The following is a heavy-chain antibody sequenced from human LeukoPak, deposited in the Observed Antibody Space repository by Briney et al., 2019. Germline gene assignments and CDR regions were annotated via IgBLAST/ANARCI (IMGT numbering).Heavy chain of an antibody. CDR1: GYTFTGYY. CDR3: ARGKGSSGGQNPTYYYYGMDV. CDR2: INPNSGGT. J-gene: IGHJ6*04. D-gene: IGHD6-19*01. V-gene: IGHV1-2*04. Sequence: ASVKVSCKASGYTFTGYYMHWVRQAPGQGLEWMGWINPNSGGTNYAQKFQGWVTMTRDTSISTAYMELSRLRSDDTAVYYCARGKGSSGGQNPTYYYYGMDVSGKGTTGTVSS.